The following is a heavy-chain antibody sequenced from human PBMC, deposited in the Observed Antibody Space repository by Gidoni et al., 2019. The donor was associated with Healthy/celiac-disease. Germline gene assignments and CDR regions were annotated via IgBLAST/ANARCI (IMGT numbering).Heavy chain of an antibody. CDR3: AHTLGIYYDYVWGSSWFDP. CDR2: IYWDDDK. Sequence: QITLKESGPTLVKPTQTLTLTCTFSGFSLSTSGVGVGWIRQPPGKALEWLALIYWDDDKRYSPSLKSRLTITKDTSKNQVVLTMTNMDPVDTATYYCAHTLGIYYDYVWGSSWFDPWGQGTLVTVSS. D-gene: IGHD3-16*01. J-gene: IGHJ5*02. CDR1: GFSLSTSGVG. V-gene: IGHV2-5*02.